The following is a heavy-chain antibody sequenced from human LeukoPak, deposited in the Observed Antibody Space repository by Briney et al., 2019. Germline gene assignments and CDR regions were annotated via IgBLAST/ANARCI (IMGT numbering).Heavy chain of an antibody. CDR2: INPNSGGT. D-gene: IGHD6-19*01. J-gene: IGHJ4*02. V-gene: IGHV1-2*02. Sequence: ASVKVSCKVSGYTLTELSMHWVRQAPGQGLEWMGWINPNSGGTNYAQKFQGRVTMTRDTSISTGYMELSRLRSDDTAVYYCATLVIAVAGGFGDYWGQGTLVTVSS. CDR1: GYTLTELS. CDR3: ATLVIAVAGGFGDY.